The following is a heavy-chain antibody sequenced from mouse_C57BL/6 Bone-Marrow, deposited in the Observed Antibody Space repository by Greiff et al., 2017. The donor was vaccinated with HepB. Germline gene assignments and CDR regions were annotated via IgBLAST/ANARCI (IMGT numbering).Heavy chain of an antibody. CDR1: GYTFTSYW. D-gene: IGHD1-2*01. V-gene: IGHV1-59*01. Sequence: VQLQQPGAELVRPGTSVKLSCKASGYTFTSYWMHWVKQRPGQGLEWIGVIDPSDSYTNYNQKFKGKATLTVDTSSSTAYMQLSSLTSEDSAVYYCAGYGGGFDYWGQGTTLTVSS. J-gene: IGHJ2*01. CDR3: AGYGGGFDY. CDR2: IDPSDSYT.